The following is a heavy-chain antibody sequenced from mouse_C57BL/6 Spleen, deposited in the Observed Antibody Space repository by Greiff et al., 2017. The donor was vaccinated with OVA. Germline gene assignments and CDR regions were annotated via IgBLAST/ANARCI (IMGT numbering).Heavy chain of an antibody. J-gene: IGHJ2*01. V-gene: IGHV5-17*01. D-gene: IGHD1-1*01. CDR3: ARTFTTVAYFDY. CDR2: ISSGSSTI. Sequence: DVKLVESGGGLVKPGGSLKLSCAASGFTFSDYGMHWVRQAPEKGLEWVAYISSGSSTIYYADTVKGRFTISRDNAKNTLFLQMTSLRSEDTAMYYCARTFTTVAYFDYWGQGTTLTVSS. CDR1: GFTFSDYG.